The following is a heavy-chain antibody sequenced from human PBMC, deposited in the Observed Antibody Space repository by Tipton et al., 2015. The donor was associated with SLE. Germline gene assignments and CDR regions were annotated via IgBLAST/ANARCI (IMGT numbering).Heavy chain of an antibody. CDR3: AREGRPIDGSYGYDPEY. CDR1: GVSISSSNYF. J-gene: IGHJ4*02. CDR2: VFRSGST. D-gene: IGHD5-18*01. Sequence: TPSLTCTVSGVSISSSNYFWGWIRQPPGKGLEWIGSVFRSGSTYFNSSLKNRVTVSVDTSENKFSLRLTSVTAADTAVYYCAREGRPIDGSYGYDPEYWGQGTLVTVSS. V-gene: IGHV4-39*07.